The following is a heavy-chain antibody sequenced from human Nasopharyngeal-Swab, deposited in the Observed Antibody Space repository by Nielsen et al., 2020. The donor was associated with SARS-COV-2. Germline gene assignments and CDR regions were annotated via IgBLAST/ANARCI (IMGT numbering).Heavy chain of an antibody. V-gene: IGHV3-21*01. J-gene: IGHJ3*02. D-gene: IGHD1-1*01. CDR3: ARSQGERRAGAFDI. CDR1: GFTFSSYS. Sequence: GESLKISCAASGFTFSSYSMNWVRQAPGKGLEWVSSISSSSSYIYYADSVKGRFTISRDNAKNSLYLQMNSLRAEDTAVCYCARSQGERRAGAFDIWGQGTMVTVSS. CDR2: ISSSSSYI.